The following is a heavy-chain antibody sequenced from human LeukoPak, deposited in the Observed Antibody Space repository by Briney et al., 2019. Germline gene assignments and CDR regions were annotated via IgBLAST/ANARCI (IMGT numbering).Heavy chain of an antibody. CDR3: ARGHTLGGYYKQKYYYYGMDV. CDR1: GGSLSGNF. D-gene: IGHD3-9*01. Sequence: SETLSLTCAVYGGSLSGNFWSWIRQPPGKGLEWIGEISHSGSTNYSPSLKSRLTISVDTSKNQFSLRLSSVTDADTAVYYCARGHTLGGYYKQKYYYYGMDVWGQGTTVTVSS. CDR2: ISHSGST. J-gene: IGHJ6*02. V-gene: IGHV4-34*01.